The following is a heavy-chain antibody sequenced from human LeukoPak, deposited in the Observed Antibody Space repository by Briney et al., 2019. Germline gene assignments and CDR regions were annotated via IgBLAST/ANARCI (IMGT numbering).Heavy chain of an antibody. V-gene: IGHV4-39*01. CDR1: GDSISSGAHF. D-gene: IGHD3-10*01. J-gene: IGHJ4*02. CDR3: ARQLTGSYQWTFDY. Sequence: SETLSLTCTVFGDSISSGAHFWGWIRQSPGRGLEWIGTIYHSGTTFYNPSLKSRVSISVDTSRNQFSLRLKSVTAADTAVYSCARQLTGSYQWTFDYWGQGTLVTVSS. CDR2: IYHSGTT.